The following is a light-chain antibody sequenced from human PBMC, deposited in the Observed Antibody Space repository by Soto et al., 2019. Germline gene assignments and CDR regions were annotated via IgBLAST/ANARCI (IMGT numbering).Light chain of an antibody. CDR1: QSISSY. CDR2: AAS. Sequence: DIQMTQSPSSLSASVGDRVTITCRSSQSISSYLNWYQHKPGKAPKLLIYAASSLQTGVPSRFSGSRSGTDFALTISSLQRDDFATYYCQQTVNFPRTFGQGTKVDIK. V-gene: IGKV1-39*01. J-gene: IGKJ1*01. CDR3: QQTVNFPRT.